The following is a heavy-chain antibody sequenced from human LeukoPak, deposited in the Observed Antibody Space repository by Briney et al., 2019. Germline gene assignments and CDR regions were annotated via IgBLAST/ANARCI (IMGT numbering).Heavy chain of an antibody. CDR1: GYTFTSYG. D-gene: IGHD3-22*01. Sequence: ASVKVSCKASGYTFTSYGISWVRQAPGQGLEWMGWISAYNGNTNYAQKLQGRVTMTTDTSTSTAYMELRSLRSDDTAMYYCAGDYYDSSGYYSRTSYWGQGTLVTVSS. CDR2: ISAYNGNT. CDR3: AGDYYDSSGYYSRTSY. V-gene: IGHV1-18*01. J-gene: IGHJ4*02.